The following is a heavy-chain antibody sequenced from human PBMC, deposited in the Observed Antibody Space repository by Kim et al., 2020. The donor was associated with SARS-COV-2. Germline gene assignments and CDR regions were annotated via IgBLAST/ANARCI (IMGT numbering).Heavy chain of an antibody. CDR2: IYNSGST. V-gene: IGHV4-39*01. Sequence: SETLSLTCDVSGGSISSNTFYWGWIRQPPGKGLEWIGSIYNSGSTYYNPSLNSRVSISLHTSKNQFSVKLSSVTAADTAVYYCARIYDTSANPYWYFDLWGRGTLVTVSS. CDR3: ARIYDTSANPYWYFDL. CDR1: GGSISSNTFY. J-gene: IGHJ2*01. D-gene: IGHD3-22*01.